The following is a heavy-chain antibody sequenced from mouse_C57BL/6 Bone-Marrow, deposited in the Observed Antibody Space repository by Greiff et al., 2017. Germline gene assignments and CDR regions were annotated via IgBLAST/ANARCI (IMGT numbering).Heavy chain of an antibody. CDR2: IYPRSGNT. V-gene: IGHV1-81*01. Sequence: QVQLQQSGAELARPGASVKLSCKASGYTFTSYGISWVKQRTGQGLEWIGEIYPRSGNTYYNEKFKGKATLTADKSSSTAYMELRSLTSEDSAVYFCGVFYCYGSSYGFFAYWGQGTLVTVSA. J-gene: IGHJ3*01. CDR1: GYTFTSYG. D-gene: IGHD1-1*01. CDR3: GVFYCYGSSYGFFAY.